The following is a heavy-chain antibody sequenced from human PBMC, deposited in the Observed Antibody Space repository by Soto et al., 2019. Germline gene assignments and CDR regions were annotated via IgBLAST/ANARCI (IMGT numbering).Heavy chain of an antibody. V-gene: IGHV4-30-2*01. CDR2: IYHSGST. CDR1: GGSISSGGYS. Sequence: QLQLQESGSGLVKPSQTLSVTCAVSGGSISSGGYSWSWIRQPPGKGLEWIGYIYHSGSTYYNPSLKSRVTISVDRSKNQFSLKLSSVTAADTAVYYCARGVGSGSYYANWFDPWGQGTLVTVSS. CDR3: ARGVGSGSYYANWFDP. D-gene: IGHD3-10*01. J-gene: IGHJ5*02.